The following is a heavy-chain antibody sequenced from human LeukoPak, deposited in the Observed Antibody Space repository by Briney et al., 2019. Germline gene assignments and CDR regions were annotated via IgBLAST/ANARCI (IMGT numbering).Heavy chain of an antibody. Sequence: GGSLRLSCAASGFTFSSYSMNWVRQAPGKGLEWVSYISSSSSTIYYADSVKGRFTISRDNAKNSLYLQMNSLRAEDTAVYYCARVRYGDYDDYWGQGTLVTVSS. V-gene: IGHV3-48*01. CDR2: ISSSSSTI. CDR1: GFTFSSYS. D-gene: IGHD4-17*01. CDR3: ARVRYGDYDDY. J-gene: IGHJ4*02.